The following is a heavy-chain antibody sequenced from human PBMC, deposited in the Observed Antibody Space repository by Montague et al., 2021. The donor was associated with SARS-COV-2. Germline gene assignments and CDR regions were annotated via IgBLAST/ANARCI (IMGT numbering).Heavy chain of an antibody. Sequence: SETLSLTCTVSGGSVSSDNWWTWVRQPPGKGLEWIGEIYHSGTTNYNLSLQSRVTISVDKSRNHLSLNLRSVTAADTAMYYCALPLGGARFDPWGQGILVTVSS. D-gene: IGHD1-26*01. V-gene: IGHV4-4*02. CDR1: GGSVSSDNW. CDR2: IYHSGTT. J-gene: IGHJ5*02. CDR3: ALPLGGARFDP.